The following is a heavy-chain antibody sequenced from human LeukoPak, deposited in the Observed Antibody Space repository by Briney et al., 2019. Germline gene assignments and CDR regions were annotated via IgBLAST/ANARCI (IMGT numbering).Heavy chain of an antibody. D-gene: IGHD4/OR15-4a*01. Sequence: NSMSWVRQAPGKGLEWVSFIYSDNTHYSDSVKGRFTISRDNSKNTLYLQMSSLRAEDTAVYYCARRAGAYSHPYDYWGQGTLVTVSS. V-gene: IGHV3-53*01. J-gene: IGHJ4*02. CDR2: IYSDNT. CDR3: ARRAGAYSHPYDY. CDR1: NS.